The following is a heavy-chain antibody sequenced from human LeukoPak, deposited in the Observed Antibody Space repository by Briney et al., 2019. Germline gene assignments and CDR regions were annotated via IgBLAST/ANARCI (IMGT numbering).Heavy chain of an antibody. D-gene: IGHD3-3*01. V-gene: IGHV1-2*02. CDR1: GYTFTGYY. J-gene: IGHJ4*02. CDR2: INPNSGGT. Sequence: ASVKVSCKASGYTFTGYYMHWVRQAPGQGLEWMGWINPNSGGTNYAQKFQGRVTMTRDTSISTAYMELSGLRSDDTAVYYCARDPSTIFGVVIIPAYPDYWGQGTLVTVSS. CDR3: ARDPSTIFGVVIIPAYPDY.